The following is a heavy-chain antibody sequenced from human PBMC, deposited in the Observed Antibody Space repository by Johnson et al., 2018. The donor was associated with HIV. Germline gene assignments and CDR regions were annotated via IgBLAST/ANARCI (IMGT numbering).Heavy chain of an antibody. Sequence: VQLVESGGGVVQPGRSLRLSCAASGFTFSSYAMPWVRPAPGTGLAWVAVISYAGSNKYYADSVKGRLTISRDNSKNTLYLQMNSLRAEDTAVYYRARGGLGYQNIHDAFDIWGQGTMVTVSS. CDR1: GFTFSSYA. J-gene: IGHJ3*02. CDR2: ISYAGSNK. V-gene: IGHV3-30*04. CDR3: ARGGLGYQNIHDAFDI. D-gene: IGHD2-2*01.